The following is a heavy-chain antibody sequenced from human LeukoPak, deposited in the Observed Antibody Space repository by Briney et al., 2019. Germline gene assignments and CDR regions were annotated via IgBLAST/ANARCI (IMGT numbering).Heavy chain of an antibody. CDR3: ARVRTYYDILTPPDY. D-gene: IGHD3-9*01. V-gene: IGHV1-18*01. CDR1: GYTFTSYG. Sequence: EASVKVSCKASGYTFTSYGISWVRQAPGQGLEWMGWISAYNGNTNYAQKLQGRVTMTTDTSTSTAYMELRSLRSDDTAVYYCARVRTYYDILTPPDYWGQGTLVTVSS. J-gene: IGHJ4*02. CDR2: ISAYNGNT.